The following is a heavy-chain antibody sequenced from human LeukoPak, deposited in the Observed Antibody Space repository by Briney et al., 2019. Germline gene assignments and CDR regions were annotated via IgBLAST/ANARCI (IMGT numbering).Heavy chain of an antibody. J-gene: IGHJ4*02. D-gene: IGHD3-22*01. CDR1: GGSISSYY. CDR3: ARRGIGYYDSSGYDY. Sequence: PSETLSLTCTVSGGSISSYYWSWIRQPPGKGLEWIGYIYYSGSTNYNPSLKSRVTISVDTSKNQFSLKLSSVTAADTAVYYCARRGIGYYDSSGYDYWGQGTLVTVSS. V-gene: IGHV4-59*08. CDR2: IYYSGST.